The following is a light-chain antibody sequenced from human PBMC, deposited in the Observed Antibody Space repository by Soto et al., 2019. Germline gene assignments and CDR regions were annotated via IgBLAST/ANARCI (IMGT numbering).Light chain of an antibody. Sequence: QSALTQPASVSGSPGQSITISCTGTSNDVGTHNFVSWYQQHPGKAPKLMIHEVTERPSGVSNRFSGSKSGNTASLTISGLQAEDEADYYCSSYTSTSTLVFGTGTKVTVL. V-gene: IGLV2-14*01. J-gene: IGLJ1*01. CDR3: SSYTSTSTLV. CDR1: SNDVGTHNF. CDR2: EVT.